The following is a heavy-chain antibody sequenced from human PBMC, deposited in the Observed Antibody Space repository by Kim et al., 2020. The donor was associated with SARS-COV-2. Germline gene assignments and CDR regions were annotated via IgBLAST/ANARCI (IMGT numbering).Heavy chain of an antibody. Sequence: SVKVSCKASGGTFSSYAISWVRQAPGQGLEWMGGIIPIFGTANYAQKFQGRVTITADESTSTAYMELSSLRSEDTAVYYCARDKYYDSRAWGFQHWGQGTLVTVSS. J-gene: IGHJ1*01. CDR1: GGTFSSYA. CDR2: IIPIFGTA. V-gene: IGHV1-69*13. CDR3: ARDKYYDSRAWGFQH. D-gene: IGHD3-22*01.